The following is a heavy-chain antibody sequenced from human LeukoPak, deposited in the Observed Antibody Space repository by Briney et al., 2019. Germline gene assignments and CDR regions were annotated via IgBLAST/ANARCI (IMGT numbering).Heavy chain of an antibody. CDR1: GYTFTFYY. D-gene: IGHD3-22*01. CDR3: ARGAHYHDSSEGYDY. Sequence: ALVKVSCKASGYTFTFYYMHWVRQAPGQGLEWMGWINPNSGGTNYAQKFQGRVTMTRDTSISTAYMELSRLRSDDTALYYCARGAHYHDSSEGYDYWGQGTLVTVSS. CDR2: INPNSGGT. J-gene: IGHJ4*02. V-gene: IGHV1-2*02.